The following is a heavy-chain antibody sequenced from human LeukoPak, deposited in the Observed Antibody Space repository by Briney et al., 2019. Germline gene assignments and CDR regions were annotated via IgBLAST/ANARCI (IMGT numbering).Heavy chain of an antibody. Sequence: SETLSLTCTVSGGSISSYYWSWIRQPPGKGLEWIGYIYYSGSTNYNPSLKSRVTISVDTSKNQFSLKLSSVTAADTAVYYCARANPLRYFDWLPDYWGQGTLVTVSS. CDR1: GGSISSYY. CDR3: ARANPLRYFDWLPDY. J-gene: IGHJ4*02. D-gene: IGHD3-9*01. CDR2: IYYSGST. V-gene: IGHV4-59*01.